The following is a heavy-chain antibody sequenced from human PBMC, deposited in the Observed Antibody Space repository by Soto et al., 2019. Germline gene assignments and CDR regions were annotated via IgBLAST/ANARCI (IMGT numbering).Heavy chain of an antibody. J-gene: IGHJ4*02. CDR3: AKANVWGSYPAYYFDY. D-gene: IGHD3-16*02. CDR1: GFTFSSYA. CDR2: ISGSGGST. V-gene: IGHV3-23*01. Sequence: EVQLLESGGGLVQPGGSLRLSCAASGFTFSSYAMSWVRQAPGKGLEWVSAISGSGGSTYYADSVKGRFTISRDNSKNTLYLQMNSLRAEDTAVYYCAKANVWGSYPAYYFDYWGQGTLVTVSS.